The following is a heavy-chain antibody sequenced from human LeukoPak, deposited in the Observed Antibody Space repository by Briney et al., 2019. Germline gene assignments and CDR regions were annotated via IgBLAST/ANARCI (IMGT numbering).Heavy chain of an antibody. CDR3: ARDSGYSYADDY. J-gene: IGHJ4*02. CDR2: ITYNSGTI. D-gene: IGHD5-18*01. CDR1: GFTFSSYA. V-gene: IGHV3-48*02. Sequence: PGRSLRLSCAASGFTFSSYAMQRVRQAPGKGLEWVSYITYNSGTIFYADSVKGRFTISRDNAKDSLYLQMSSLRDEDTAVYYCARDSGYSYADDYWGQGTLVTVSS.